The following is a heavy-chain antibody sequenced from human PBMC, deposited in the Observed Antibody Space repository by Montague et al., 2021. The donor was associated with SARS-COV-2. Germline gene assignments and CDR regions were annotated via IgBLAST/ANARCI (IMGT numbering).Heavy chain of an antibody. CDR2: IDWDDDK. Sequence: PALVKPTQTLTLTCTFSGFSLSTSGMCVSWIRQPPGKALEWLTLIDWDDDKYYSTSLKTRLTISKDTSKNQVVLTVTNMDPVDTATYYCARSYSTTVVTRAFDYWGQGTLVTVSS. D-gene: IGHD4-23*01. CDR3: ARSYSTTVVTRAFDY. V-gene: IGHV2-70*01. J-gene: IGHJ4*02. CDR1: GFSLSTSGMC.